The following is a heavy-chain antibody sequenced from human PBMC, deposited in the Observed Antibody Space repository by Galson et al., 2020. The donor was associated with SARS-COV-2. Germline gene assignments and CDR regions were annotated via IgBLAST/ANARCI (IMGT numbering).Heavy chain of an antibody. D-gene: IGHD3-9*01. V-gene: IGHV4-31*03. Sequence: ASETLSLTCTVSGGSISSGGYYWSWIRQHPGKGLEWIGYIYYSGSTYYNPSLKSRVTISVDTSKNQFSLKLSSVTAADTAVYYCAREPGLRYFDWSIAHYYYAMDVWGQGTTVTVSS. J-gene: IGHJ6*02. CDR1: GGSISSGGYY. CDR3: AREPGLRYFDWSIAHYYYAMDV. CDR2: IYYSGST.